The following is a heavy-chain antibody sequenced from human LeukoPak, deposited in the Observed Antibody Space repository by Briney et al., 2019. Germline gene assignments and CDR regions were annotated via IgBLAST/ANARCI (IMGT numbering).Heavy chain of an antibody. V-gene: IGHV3-23*01. CDR3: AKDRRVGCSTTTCYLFDS. D-gene: IGHD2-2*01. CDR2: ISGSDSST. J-gene: IGHJ4*02. Sequence: GGSLRLSCAASGFTFSSYAVSWVRQAPGKGLEWVSVISGSDSSTYYADSVKGRFTISRDNSKNTLYLQMNSLRAEDTAIYYCAKDRRVGCSTTTCYLFDSWGQGTLVTVSS. CDR1: GFTFSSYA.